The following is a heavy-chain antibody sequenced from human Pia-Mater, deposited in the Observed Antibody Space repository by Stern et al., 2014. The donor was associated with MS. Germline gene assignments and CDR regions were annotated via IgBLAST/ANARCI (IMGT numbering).Heavy chain of an antibody. D-gene: IGHD2-2*01. CDR3: ARGGKSTFSY. J-gene: IGHJ4*02. Sequence: VQLVESGGGLVKPGGSLRLSCAASGFSFSDYYMSWIRQAPGKGLEWVSYIGTRGTTIDYTDSVEGRFTISRDNAKNSLYLQMNSLRADDTAVYYCARGGKSTFSYWGQGTLVTVSS. CDR1: GFSFSDYY. V-gene: IGHV3-11*01. CDR2: IGTRGTTI.